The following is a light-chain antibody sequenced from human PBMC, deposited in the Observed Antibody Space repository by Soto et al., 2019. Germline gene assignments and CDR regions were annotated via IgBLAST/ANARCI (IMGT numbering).Light chain of an antibody. CDR1: ESVASPN. CDR3: QPYNNWPLT. J-gene: IGKJ4*01. V-gene: IGKV3D-15*01. Sequence: EVVLTQSPATLSLSPAEAATLSCRASESVASPNLAWYQQKPGQAPRLIFYSASRRATGVPDRFSGSGSGTEFTLTINSLQSEDFAVYYCQPYNNWPLTFGGGTKVDIK. CDR2: SAS.